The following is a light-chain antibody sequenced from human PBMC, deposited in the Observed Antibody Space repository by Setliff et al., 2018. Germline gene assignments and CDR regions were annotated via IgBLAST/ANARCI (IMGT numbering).Light chain of an antibody. CDR1: SSDIGTYKR. Sequence: QSVLTQPPSVSGSPGQSVTLSCTGTSSDIGTYKRVSWYLQPPGTAPKLLIYEVTNRPSGVPDRFSGSKSGNTASLTISGLQAEDEADYYCCSYTSSSTWVFGGGTKVTVL. V-gene: IGLV2-18*02. CDR2: EVT. CDR3: CSYTSSSTWV. J-gene: IGLJ3*02.